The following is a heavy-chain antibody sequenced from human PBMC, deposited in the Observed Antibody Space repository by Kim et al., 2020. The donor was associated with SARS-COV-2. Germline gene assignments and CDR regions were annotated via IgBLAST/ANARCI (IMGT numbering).Heavy chain of an antibody. CDR3: VRGARDYGPEEY. V-gene: IGHV3-11*05. Sequence: NYADSVKGRFTISRDNAKNSLFLQMSSLRAEDTAVYFCVRGARDYGPEEYWGQGTLVTVTS. J-gene: IGHJ4*02. D-gene: IGHD1-26*01.